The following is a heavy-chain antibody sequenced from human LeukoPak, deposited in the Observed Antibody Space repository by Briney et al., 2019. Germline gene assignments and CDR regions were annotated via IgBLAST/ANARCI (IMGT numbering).Heavy chain of an antibody. CDR1: GGSISSSSYY. J-gene: IGHJ3*02. D-gene: IGHD2-2*01. CDR2: IYYSGST. Sequence: SETLSLTCTVSGGSISSSSYYWGWIRQPPGKGLEWIGSIYYSGSTYYNPSLKSRVTISVDTSKNQFSLKLSSVTAADTAVYYCARAVPIVVVPAASAFDIWGQGTMVTVSS. CDR3: ARAVPIVVVPAASAFDI. V-gene: IGHV4-39*07.